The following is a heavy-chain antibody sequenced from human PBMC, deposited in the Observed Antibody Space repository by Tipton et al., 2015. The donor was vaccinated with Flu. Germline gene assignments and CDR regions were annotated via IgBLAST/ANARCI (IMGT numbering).Heavy chain of an antibody. V-gene: IGHV4-30-4*01. CDR2: IYYSGST. CDR3: ARDSGSDLVVTGWVDAFDI. D-gene: IGHD4-23*01. J-gene: IGHJ3*02. Sequence: TLSLTCTVSGGSISSGDYYWSWIRQPPGKGLERIGYIYYSGSTYYNPSLKSRVTISVDTSKNQFSLKLSSVTAADTAVYYCARDSGSDLVVTGWVDAFDIWGQGTMVTVSS. CDR1: GGSISSGDYY.